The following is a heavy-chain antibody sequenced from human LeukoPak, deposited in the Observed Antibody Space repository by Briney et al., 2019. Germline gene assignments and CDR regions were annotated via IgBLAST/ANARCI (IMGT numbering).Heavy chain of an antibody. J-gene: IGHJ4*02. CDR1: GYTFTSYS. V-gene: IGHV1-18*01. D-gene: IGHD3-16*01. CDR3: ARGGDKFDY. CDR2: ITTYNGNT. Sequence: ASVKVSCKTSGYTFTSYSISWVRQAPGQGLEWMGWITTYNGNTNYAQRFQGRVTMTTDTSTSTAHMELRSLRSDDTAVYYCARGGDKFDYWGQGTLVTVSS.